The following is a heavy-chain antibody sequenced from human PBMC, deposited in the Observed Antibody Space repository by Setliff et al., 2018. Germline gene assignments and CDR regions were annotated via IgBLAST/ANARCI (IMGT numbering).Heavy chain of an antibody. CDR3: ARYDSSGYHYYYGMDV. V-gene: IGHV5-51*01. CDR2: IYPGDSDT. J-gene: IGHJ6*02. D-gene: IGHD3-22*01. Sequence: GASLKISCKGSGYSFTSYWIGWVRQMPGKGLEWMGLIYPGDSDTRYSPSFQGQVTISADKSISTAYLQWSSLKASDTAMYYCARYDSSGYHYYYGMDVWGQGTTVTVSS. CDR1: GYSFTSYW.